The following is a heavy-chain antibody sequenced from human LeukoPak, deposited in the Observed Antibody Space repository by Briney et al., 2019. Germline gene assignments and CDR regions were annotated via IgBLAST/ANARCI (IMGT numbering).Heavy chain of an antibody. V-gene: IGHV3-64D*09. J-gene: IGHJ4*02. D-gene: IGHD3-22*01. CDR3: AKGPTYDSLPYYFDY. CDR1: GFTFSYYP. CDR2: ISSNGGST. Sequence: GGSLTLPCSASGFTFSYYPMHWVRQAAGKGLEFVSGISSNGGSTYYADSLKGRFTVSRDNSNNTLYLQMSSLRAEDTAIYYCAKGPTYDSLPYYFDYWGQGALVTVSS.